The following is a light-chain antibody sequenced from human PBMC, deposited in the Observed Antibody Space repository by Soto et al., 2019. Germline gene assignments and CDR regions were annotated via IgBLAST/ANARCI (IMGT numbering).Light chain of an antibody. J-gene: IGLJ3*02. Sequence: QPVLTQSPSASASLGASVKLTCTLSSGHSNYAIAWHQQQPEKGPRYLMKVKSDGSHIKGDGIPDRFSGSGSGAERYLTISSLQSEDEGDYYCQTGATGMVFGGGTKLTVL. V-gene: IGLV4-69*01. CDR2: VKSDGSH. CDR1: SGHSNYA. CDR3: QTGATGMV.